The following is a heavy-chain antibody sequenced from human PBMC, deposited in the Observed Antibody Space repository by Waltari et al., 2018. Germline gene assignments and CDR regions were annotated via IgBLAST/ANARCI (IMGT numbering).Heavy chain of an antibody. CDR3: ARGLRWIQLWFDY. CDR1: GFTFSSYA. Sequence: CAASGFTFSSYAMHWVRRAPGKGLEWVAVISYDGSNKYYADSVKGRFTISRDNSKNTLYLQMNSLRAEDTAVYYCARGLRWIQLWFDYWGQGTLVTVSS. CDR2: ISYDGSNK. V-gene: IGHV3-30-3*01. J-gene: IGHJ4*02. D-gene: IGHD5-18*01.